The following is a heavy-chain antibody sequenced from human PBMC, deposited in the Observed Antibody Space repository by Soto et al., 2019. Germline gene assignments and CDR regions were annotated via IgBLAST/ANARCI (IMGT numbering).Heavy chain of an antibody. CDR1: GGTFSTYA. V-gene: IGHV1-69*01. CDR3: ARPKGTYSSGYYYFDF. J-gene: IGHJ4*02. CDR2: IIPLFGTA. Sequence: QVQLEQSGAEVKQPGSSVRVSCKTSGGTFSTYAINWVRQAPGQGLEWMGAIIPLFGTADYSQKFQGRVTITADESTSTAYMELSSLRFDDTAVYFCARPKGTYSSGYYYFDFWGQGTLVTVSS. D-gene: IGHD6-19*01.